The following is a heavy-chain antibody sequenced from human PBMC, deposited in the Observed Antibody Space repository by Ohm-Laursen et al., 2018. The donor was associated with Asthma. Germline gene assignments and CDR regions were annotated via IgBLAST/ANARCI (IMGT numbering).Heavy chain of an antibody. D-gene: IGHD7-27*01. V-gene: IGHV3-21*01. CDR2: ISSSSSYI. CDR1: GFTFSSYS. CDR3: ARADSSNWGFDY. Sequence: SLRLSCAASGFTFSSYSMNWVRQAPAKALEWVSSISSSSSYIYYADSVKGRSTIPRDNAKNSLYLQMNNLRDEDTAVYYCARADSSNWGFDYWGPGTQVTVSS. J-gene: IGHJ4*02.